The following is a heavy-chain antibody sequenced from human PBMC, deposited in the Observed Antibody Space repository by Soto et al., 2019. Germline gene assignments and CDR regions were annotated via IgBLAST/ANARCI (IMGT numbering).Heavy chain of an antibody. J-gene: IGHJ3*02. V-gene: IGHV4-30-4*01. CDR3: ARTPQGHAFDI. CDR1: GGSISSGDYY. Sequence: PSETLSLTCTVSGGSISSGDYYWSWIRQPPGKGLEWIGYIYYSGSTYYNPLLKSRVTISVDPSKNQFSLKLSSVTAADTAVYYCARTPQGHAFDIWGQGTMVTVSS. CDR2: IYYSGST.